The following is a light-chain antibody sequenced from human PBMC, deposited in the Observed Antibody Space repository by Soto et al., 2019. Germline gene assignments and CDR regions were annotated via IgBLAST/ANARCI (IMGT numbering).Light chain of an antibody. CDR1: TSNIGSHS. Sequence: QSVLTQPPSASGAPGQTVTISCSGTTSNIGSHSVNWYRQLPGTAPTVVMFSNNERPSGVPDRFSGSKSGTSSSLTITGLQSDDEADYYCTAWYNSRTGHLVFGGGTKLTVL. V-gene: IGLV1-44*01. CDR2: SNN. J-gene: IGLJ2*01. CDR3: TAWYNSRTGHLV.